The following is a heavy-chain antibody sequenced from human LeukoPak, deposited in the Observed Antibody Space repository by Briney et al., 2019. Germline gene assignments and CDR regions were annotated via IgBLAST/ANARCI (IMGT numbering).Heavy chain of an antibody. D-gene: IGHD3-9*01. Sequence: SETLSLTCTVSGGSISSYYWSWIRQPPGKGLEWIGYIYYNGSPNYNPSLKSRVTMSVDTSKNQFSLKLSSVTAADTAVYYCARFDILTGYGSFDYWGQGTLVTVSS. J-gene: IGHJ4*02. CDR1: GGSISSYY. V-gene: IGHV4-59*01. CDR3: ARFDILTGYGSFDY. CDR2: IYYNGSP.